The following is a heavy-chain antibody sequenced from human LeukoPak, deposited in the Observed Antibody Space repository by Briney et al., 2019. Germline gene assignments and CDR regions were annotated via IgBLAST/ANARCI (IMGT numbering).Heavy chain of an antibody. CDR1: GGSISSSGYY. J-gene: IGHJ4*02. Sequence: SETLSLTCIVSGGSISSSGYYWGWFRQSPGKGMEWIGSIFESGGTYYNPSLKSRVTISVDTSKNQFSLKLVSVTAADTAVYYCARHSYTNCIDYWGQGTLVTVSS. CDR2: IFESGGT. CDR3: ARHSYTNCIDY. V-gene: IGHV4-39*01. D-gene: IGHD4-11*01.